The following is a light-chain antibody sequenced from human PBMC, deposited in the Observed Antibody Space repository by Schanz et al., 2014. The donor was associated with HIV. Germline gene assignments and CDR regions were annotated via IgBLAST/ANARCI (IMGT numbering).Light chain of an antibody. CDR2: GAS. Sequence: ILLTQSPATLSVSPGERATLSCRASQSVSSSYLAWYQQKPGQAPRLLIYGASTRATGIPARFSGSGSGTDFTLTISRLEPEDFAVYYCQQYGSSPLFGQGTKVEIK. CDR1: QSVSSSY. CDR3: QQYGSSPL. V-gene: IGKV3-20*01. J-gene: IGKJ1*01.